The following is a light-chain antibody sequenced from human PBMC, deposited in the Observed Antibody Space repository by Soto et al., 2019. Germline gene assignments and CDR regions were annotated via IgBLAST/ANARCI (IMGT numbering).Light chain of an antibody. V-gene: IGKV3-20*01. J-gene: IGKJ1*01. CDR1: QSVSSSY. CDR3: QQYDSSPKT. Sequence: EIVLTQSPGTLSLSPGERATLSCRASQSVSSSYLAWYPQKPGQAPRLLIYGASSRATGIPDRFSGSGSGTDFTLTISRLEPEDFSVYYYQQYDSSPKTFGQGTKVEIK. CDR2: GAS.